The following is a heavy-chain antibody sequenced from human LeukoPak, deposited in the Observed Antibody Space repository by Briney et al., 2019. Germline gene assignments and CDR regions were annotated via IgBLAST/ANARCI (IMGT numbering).Heavy chain of an antibody. CDR1: GYTFTSYY. Sequence: ASVKVSCKASGYTFTSYYMHWVRQAPGQGLEWMGIINPSGGSTSYAQKFQGRVTMTRDTSISTAYMELSSLRSDDTAVYYCARSQYRLPFDYWGQGTLVTVSS. CDR3: ARSQYRLPFDY. V-gene: IGHV1-46*01. J-gene: IGHJ4*02. D-gene: IGHD2-2*01. CDR2: INPSGGST.